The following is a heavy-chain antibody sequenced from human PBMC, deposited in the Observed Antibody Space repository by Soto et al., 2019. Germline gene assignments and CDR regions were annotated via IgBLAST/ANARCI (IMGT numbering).Heavy chain of an antibody. D-gene: IGHD4-17*01. Sequence: QLQLQESGPGLVKPSETLSLTCTVSGGSISSSSYYWGWIRQPPGKGLEWIGSIYYSGSTYYNPYLQRRVXXSXDXFKNQFSLKLSSVTAADTAVYYCARDAGESEVVFDYWGQGTLVTVSS. CDR2: IYYSGST. V-gene: IGHV4-39*02. J-gene: IGHJ4*02. CDR1: GGSISSSSYY. CDR3: ARDAGESEVVFDY.